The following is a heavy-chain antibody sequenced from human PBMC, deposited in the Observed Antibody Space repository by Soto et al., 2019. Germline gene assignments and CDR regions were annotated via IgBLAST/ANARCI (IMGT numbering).Heavy chain of an antibody. J-gene: IGHJ3*02. CDR2: IKSKTDGGTT. CDR3: TTDHSGDQYYDFWSGYYDAFDI. V-gene: IGHV3-15*01. Sequence: GGSLRLSCAASGFTFSNAWMSWVRQAPGKGLEWVGRIKSKTDGGTTDYAAPVKGRFTISRDDSKNTLYLQMNSLKTEDTAVYYCTTDHSGDQYYDFWSGYYDAFDIWGQGTMVTVSS. CDR1: GFTFSNAW. D-gene: IGHD3-3*01.